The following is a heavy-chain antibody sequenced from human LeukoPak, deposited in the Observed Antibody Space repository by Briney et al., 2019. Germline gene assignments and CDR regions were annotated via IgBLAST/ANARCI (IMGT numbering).Heavy chain of an antibody. CDR1: LDSTTSNF. CDR2: IHRSGSP. Sequence: SETLSLTCTVSLDSTTSNFWSWVRQPPGKGLEWIGEIHRSGSPNYNPSLQSRVTISIDRSRNQIVLELSSVTAADTAVYYWAREILGGFNPGAYWGQGTLVTVSS. CDR3: AREILGGFNPGAY. J-gene: IGHJ4*02. D-gene: IGHD1-14*01. V-gene: IGHV4-4*02.